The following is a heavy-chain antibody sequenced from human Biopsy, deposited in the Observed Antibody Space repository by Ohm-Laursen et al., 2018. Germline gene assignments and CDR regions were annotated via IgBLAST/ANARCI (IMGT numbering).Heavy chain of an antibody. CDR3: AKHGSGWTGDDALHI. V-gene: IGHV4-59*08. CDR1: GGSIRGSS. D-gene: IGHD6-19*01. CDR2: ISYSGST. Sequence: SETLSLTCTVSGGSIRGSSWSWIRQAPGRGLEWVGYISYSGSTSNNPSLKSRITISVDTSKNQISLKVISVTAADTAVYYCAKHGSGWTGDDALHIWGQGTMVTVSS. J-gene: IGHJ3*02.